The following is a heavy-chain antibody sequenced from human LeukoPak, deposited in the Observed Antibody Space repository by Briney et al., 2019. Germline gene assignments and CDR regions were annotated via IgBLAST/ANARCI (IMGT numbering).Heavy chain of an antibody. Sequence: SETLSLTCTVSGGSISSYYWSWLRQPPGKGLEWIGYIYYSGSTNYNPSLKSRVTISVDTSKNQFSLKLSSVTAADTAVYYCARVRGSYYSLYFDYWGQGTLVTVSS. CDR2: IYYSGST. V-gene: IGHV4-59*01. CDR3: ARVRGSYYSLYFDY. CDR1: GGSISSYY. J-gene: IGHJ4*02. D-gene: IGHD1-26*01.